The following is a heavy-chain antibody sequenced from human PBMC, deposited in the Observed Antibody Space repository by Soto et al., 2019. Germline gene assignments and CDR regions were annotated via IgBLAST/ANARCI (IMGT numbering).Heavy chain of an antibody. V-gene: IGHV4-4*02. CDR3: ASLIDYGDYGLDF. Sequence: SETLSLTCAVSGGSITSTNWWNWVRQPPGKGMEWIGEIYHSGSTNYNSSLKSRVTMSLDKPKNLFSLKLTSVTAADTAVYYCASLIDYGDYGLDFWGQGILVTVSS. J-gene: IGHJ4*02. CDR1: GGSITSTNW. D-gene: IGHD4-17*01. CDR2: IYHSGST.